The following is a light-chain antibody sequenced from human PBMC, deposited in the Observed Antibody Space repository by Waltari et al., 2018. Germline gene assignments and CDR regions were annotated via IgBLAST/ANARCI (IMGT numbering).Light chain of an antibody. Sequence: QSVLTQPPSVSAAPGQKVTVSCSGSSSNIENNYLSWYQQRPGTAPKLLIYDDYERPSGIPDRFSGSKSGTSATLGITGLQTGDEADYYCGTWDSSLRAVVFGGGTKLTVL. V-gene: IGLV1-51*01. CDR3: GTWDSSLRAVV. CDR2: DDY. CDR1: SSNIENNY. J-gene: IGLJ3*02.